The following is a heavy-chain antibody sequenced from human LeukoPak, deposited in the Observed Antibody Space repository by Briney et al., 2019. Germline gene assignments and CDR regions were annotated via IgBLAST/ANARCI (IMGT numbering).Heavy chain of an antibody. CDR1: GGSISSNSYY. J-gene: IGHJ4*02. D-gene: IGHD3-10*01. Sequence: PSETLSLTCIVSGGSISSNSYYWGWIRQPPGKGLEWIGSIYYSGSTYYNPSLKSRVTISVDTSKNQFSLKLSSVTAADTAVYYCTRGKDYYRDDYWGQGTLVTVSS. V-gene: IGHV4-39*07. CDR3: TRGKDYYRDDY. CDR2: IYYSGST.